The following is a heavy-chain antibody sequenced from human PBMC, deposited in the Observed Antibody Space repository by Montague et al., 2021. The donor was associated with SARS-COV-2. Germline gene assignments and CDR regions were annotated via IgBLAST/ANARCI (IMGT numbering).Heavy chain of an antibody. CDR3: AKGTDTGNSYFALDV. Sequence: SLRLSCAASGFTFSGIAMSWVRQAPGKGLEWVSALSASGGITNYADSVKGRFTISRDNLKNTLFLQINSLTDGDSAIYYCAKGTDTGNSYFALDVWGQGTTVSVSS. V-gene: IGHV3-23*01. CDR2: LSASGGIT. CDR1: GFTFSGIA. D-gene: IGHD1-1*01. J-gene: IGHJ6*02.